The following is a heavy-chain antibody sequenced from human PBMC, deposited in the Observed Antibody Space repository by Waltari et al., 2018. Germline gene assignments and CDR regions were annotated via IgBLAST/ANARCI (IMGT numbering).Heavy chain of an antibody. CDR1: KYCFTTSD. Sequence: QVQLVQSGAEVQKPGASVKVSCTTAKYCFTTSDIKWVRQATGPGLEWMGWMNPNIGATGYAQKCQVRLTITGDTSTSTAYMELDSLRSDDTAVYFCMRGWDDLGQGTLVTVSS. J-gene: IGHJ4*02. CDR3: MRGWDD. CDR2: MNPNIGAT. V-gene: IGHV1-8*01.